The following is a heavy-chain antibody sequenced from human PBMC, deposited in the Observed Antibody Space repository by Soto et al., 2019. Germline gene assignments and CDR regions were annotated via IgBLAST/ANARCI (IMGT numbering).Heavy chain of an antibody. V-gene: IGHV1-8*01. J-gene: IGHJ4*02. D-gene: IGHD4-17*01. CDR3: ARWDYGDYARFDY. CDR1: GYTFTSHD. CDR2: MNPNSGNT. Sequence: VQLVQSGAEVKKSGASVKVSCKASGYTFTSHDITWVRQATGQGLEWMGWMNPNSGNTGYAQKFQGIVTMTRNTSISTDYMELSSLRSEDTAVYYCARWDYGDYARFDYWGQGTLVTVSS.